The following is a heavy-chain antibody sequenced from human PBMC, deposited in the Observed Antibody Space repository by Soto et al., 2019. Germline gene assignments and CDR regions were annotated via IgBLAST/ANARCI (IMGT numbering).Heavy chain of an antibody. CDR1: GFTFRRSE. V-gene: IGHV3-48*03. CDR2: IHPGGQTI. D-gene: IGHD2-15*01. CDR3: ARRCSR. J-gene: IGHJ3*01. Sequence: EVQLVESGGGVVQPGGSLRLSCAASGFTFRRSEMYWVRQAPGKGLEWISYIHPGGQTIFYAESVKGRCTISRDNAKNSVYLQMHSMRAEDTALYYCARRCSRWGQWTMVSVSS.